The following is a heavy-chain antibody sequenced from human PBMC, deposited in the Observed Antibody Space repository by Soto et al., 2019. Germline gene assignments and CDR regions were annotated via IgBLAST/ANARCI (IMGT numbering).Heavy chain of an antibody. Sequence: GGSLRLSCATSGFTFSSYAMSWVRQAPGKGLEWVSVISGSGGSTYYADSVKGRFTISRDNSKNTLYLQMNRLRAEDTAVYYCATTNTYYHDSSGYLPPYWGQGTLVTVSS. CDR2: ISGSGGST. J-gene: IGHJ4*02. V-gene: IGHV3-23*01. D-gene: IGHD3-22*01. CDR3: ATTNTYYHDSSGYLPPY. CDR1: GFTFSSYA.